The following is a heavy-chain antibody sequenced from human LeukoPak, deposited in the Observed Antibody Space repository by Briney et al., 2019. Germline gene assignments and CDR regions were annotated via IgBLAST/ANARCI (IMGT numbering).Heavy chain of an antibody. CDR3: ARPNYESSGHDAFDI. J-gene: IGHJ3*02. CDR2: ISHRGDT. V-gene: IGHV4-59*08. CDR1: GASIGTYY. Sequence: SETLSLTCTVSGASIGTYYWSWIRQPPGKGLEWVGYISHRGDTNYSPSLKSRVTISVDTSKNQISLNLGSVTAADTAVYYCARPNYESSGHDAFDIWGRGTMVTVSS. D-gene: IGHD3-22*01.